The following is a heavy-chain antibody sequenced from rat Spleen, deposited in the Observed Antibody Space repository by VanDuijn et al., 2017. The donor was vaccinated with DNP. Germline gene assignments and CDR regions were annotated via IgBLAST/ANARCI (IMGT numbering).Heavy chain of an antibody. Sequence: EVQLVESGGGLVQPGRSLKLSCVASGFTFNNYWMTWIRQVPGKGLEWVATISTSGGSTYYRDSVKGRFTISRDNAKSTLYLQMDSLRSEDTATYYCARQDYGGFQNWFPYWGQGTLVTVSS. J-gene: IGHJ3*01. CDR1: GFTFNNYW. V-gene: IGHV5-31*01. CDR3: ARQDYGGFQNWFPY. D-gene: IGHD1-11*01. CDR2: ISTSGGST.